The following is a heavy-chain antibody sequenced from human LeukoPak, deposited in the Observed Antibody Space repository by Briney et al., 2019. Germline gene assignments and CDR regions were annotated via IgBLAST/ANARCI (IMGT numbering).Heavy chain of an antibody. V-gene: IGHV4-4*02. J-gene: IGHJ6*02. CDR2: IYHSGST. CDR1: GGSISSSNW. CDR3: ASRDYVYYYGMDV. Sequence: SETLSLTCAVSGGSISSSNWWSWVRQPPGKGLEWFGEIYHSGSTNYNPSLKSRVTISVDKSKNQFSLKLSSVTAADTAVYYCASRDYVYYYGMDVWGQGTTVTVSS. D-gene: IGHD4-17*01.